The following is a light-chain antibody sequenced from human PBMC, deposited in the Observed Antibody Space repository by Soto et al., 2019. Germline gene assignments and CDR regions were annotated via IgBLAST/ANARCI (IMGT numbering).Light chain of an antibody. CDR1: QGISNY. J-gene: IGKJ3*01. CDR2: GAS. CDR3: QKYNSAPFT. Sequence: DIQMTQSPSSLSASVGDRVTITCRASQGISNYLAWYQQKPGKVPELLIYGASTLKSGVPSRFSGSGSGTDVNLTISSLQPEDVATYYGQKYNSAPFTFGPGTKVDIK. V-gene: IGKV1-27*01.